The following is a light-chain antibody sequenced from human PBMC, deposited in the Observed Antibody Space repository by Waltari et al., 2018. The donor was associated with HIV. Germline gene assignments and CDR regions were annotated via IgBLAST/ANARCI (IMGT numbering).Light chain of an antibody. CDR3: QQYNSYSRT. CDR1: QSISSG. V-gene: IGKV1-5*03. CDR2: KAS. J-gene: IGKJ1*01. Sequence: DIQMTQSPSTLSASVGDRVTITCRASQSISSGLAWYQQKPGKAPKLLIYKASSLESGVPSRFSGSRSGTEFTLTISRLQPDDFATYYCQQYNSYSRTCGQGTKVEIK.